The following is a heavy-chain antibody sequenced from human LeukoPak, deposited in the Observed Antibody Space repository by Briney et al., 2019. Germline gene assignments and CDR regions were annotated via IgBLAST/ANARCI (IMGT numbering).Heavy chain of an antibody. Sequence: GGSLRLSCAASGITVRSNYMSWVRQAPGKGLECVSVIYSGGSTYYADSVKGRFTISRDNSKNTLYLQMNSLRAEDTAVYYCASSLEGNFWSGYHFWGQGTLVTVSS. D-gene: IGHD3-3*01. V-gene: IGHV3-66*01. CDR1: GITVRSNY. CDR3: ASSLEGNFWSGYHF. CDR2: IYSGGST. J-gene: IGHJ4*02.